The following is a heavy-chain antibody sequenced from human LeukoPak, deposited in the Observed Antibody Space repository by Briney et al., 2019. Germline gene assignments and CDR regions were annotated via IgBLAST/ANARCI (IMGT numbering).Heavy chain of an antibody. J-gene: IGHJ4*02. CDR3: ARGWLAETTVVTPYNY. CDR1: GGTFTSYV. Sequence: ASVKVSCKASGGTFTSYVISWVGQAPGQGLEGMGGITPIFGTAKYAQKFQGRVTITAVESMSTAYMELSSLRSEDTAVYYCARGWLAETTVVTPYNYWGQGTLVTVSS. V-gene: IGHV1-69*13. CDR2: ITPIFGTA. D-gene: IGHD4-23*01.